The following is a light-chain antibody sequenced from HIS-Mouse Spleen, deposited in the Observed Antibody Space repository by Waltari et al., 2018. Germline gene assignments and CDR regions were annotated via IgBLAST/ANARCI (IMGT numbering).Light chain of an antibody. V-gene: IGLV1-40*01. Sequence: QSVLTQPPSVSGAPGQRVTISCTGSSPNIRAGYDVPWYQQLPGTAPKLLIYGNSNRPSGVPDRFSGSKSGTSASLAITGLQAEDEADYYCQSYDSSLSGRGVFGGGTKLTVL. CDR1: SPNIRAGYD. CDR2: GNS. CDR3: QSYDSSLSGRGV. J-gene: IGLJ3*02.